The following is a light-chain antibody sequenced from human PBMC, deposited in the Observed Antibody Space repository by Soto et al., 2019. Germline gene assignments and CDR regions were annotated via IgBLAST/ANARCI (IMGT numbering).Light chain of an antibody. Sequence: ETVLTQSPATLSLSPGESATLSCRASQTVSSSYLAWYQQKPGQAPRLLIYGASSRATGIPDRFSGSGSGTDFTLTISRLEPEDFAVYYCQQYGSSRTFGQGTKVDIK. CDR2: GAS. V-gene: IGKV3-20*01. J-gene: IGKJ1*01. CDR1: QTVSSSY. CDR3: QQYGSSRT.